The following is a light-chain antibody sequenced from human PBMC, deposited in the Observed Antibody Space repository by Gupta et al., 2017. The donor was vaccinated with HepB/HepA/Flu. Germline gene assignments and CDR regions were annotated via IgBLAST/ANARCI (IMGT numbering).Light chain of an antibody. CDR2: EVT. V-gene: IGLV2-8*01. Sequence: QSALTQPPSASGSPGQSVTISCTGSRSDVGGYNYVSWYQQHPGKAPKLIIYEVTKRPSGVPDRFSGSKSGNTASLTVSGLQAEDEADYYCSSYGGDNNWVFGGGTKLTVL. J-gene: IGLJ3*02. CDR3: SSYGGDNNWV. CDR1: RSDVGGYNY.